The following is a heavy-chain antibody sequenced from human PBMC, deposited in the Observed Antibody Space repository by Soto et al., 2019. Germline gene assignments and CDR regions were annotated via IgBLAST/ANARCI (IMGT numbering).Heavy chain of an antibody. CDR1: GFTFNNYA. V-gene: IGHV3-30-3*01. J-gene: IGHJ4*02. CDR3: XXXXXXXXXXDY. Sequence: QVQLVESGGGVVQPGRSLRLSCAASGFTFNNYAMHWVRQTPGKGLEWVAVISYDGSNKYYADSEKGRFTISRDNXXXXXXXXXXXXXXXXXXXXXXXXXXXXXXXXDYWGQGTLVTVSS. CDR2: ISYDGSNK.